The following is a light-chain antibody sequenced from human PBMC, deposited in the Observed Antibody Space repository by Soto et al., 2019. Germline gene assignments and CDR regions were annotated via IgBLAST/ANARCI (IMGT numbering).Light chain of an antibody. CDR1: QRASRQ. CDR2: GVS. J-gene: IGKJ3*01. V-gene: IGKV3D-15*01. CDR3: QHYNNWPL. Sequence: TQSPDTLSLSPGERATLSCRASQRASRQYLSWYQQRPDQPPRLLIYGVSMRADGIPDRFSGSGSGTAFTLTISSLQSEDFAIYYCQHYNNWPLFGPGTKVDIK.